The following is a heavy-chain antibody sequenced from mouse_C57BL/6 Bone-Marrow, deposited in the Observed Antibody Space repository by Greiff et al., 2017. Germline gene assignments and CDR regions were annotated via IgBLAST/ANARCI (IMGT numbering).Heavy chain of an antibody. CDR2: IDPANGNT. J-gene: IGHJ3*01. V-gene: IGHV14-3*01. Sequence: EVKVVESVAELVRPGASVKLSCTASGFNIKNTYMHWVKQRPEQGLEWIGRIDPANGNTKYAPKFPGKATITADTSSNTAYLQLSSLTSEDTAIYYCARDRVVTTGFAYWGQGTLVTVSA. CDR3: ARDRVVTTGFAY. D-gene: IGHD2-3*01. CDR1: GFNIKNTY.